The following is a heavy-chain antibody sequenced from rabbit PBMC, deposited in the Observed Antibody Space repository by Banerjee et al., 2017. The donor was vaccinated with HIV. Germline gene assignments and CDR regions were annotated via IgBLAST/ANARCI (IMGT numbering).Heavy chain of an antibody. CDR1: GFDFSSNA. V-gene: IGHV1S45*01. Sequence: QEQLVESGGGLVQPEGSLTLTCKASGFDFSSNAMCWVRQAPGKGLEWIACIYTSSGSTWHASWAKGRFTISKTSSTTVTLQMTSLTAADTATYFCAREIIGWGGALNLWGPGTLVTVS. D-gene: IGHD4-1*01. CDR2: IYTSSGST. J-gene: IGHJ4*01. CDR3: AREIIGWGGALNL.